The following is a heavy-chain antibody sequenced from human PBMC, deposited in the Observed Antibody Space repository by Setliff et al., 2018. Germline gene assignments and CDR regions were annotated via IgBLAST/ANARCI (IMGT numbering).Heavy chain of an antibody. CDR3: AREPTHTGHYYLDL. Sequence: SETLSLTCTVSGGSISDNNYYWSWIRQSPGKGLEWIGYIDTSGSTSHNPSLKGRVIILKDTSYSQISLILNSVTAADTAVYYCAREPTHTGHYYLDLWGKGTTVTVSS. J-gene: IGHJ6*03. D-gene: IGHD2-15*01. CDR1: GGSISDNNYY. CDR2: IDTSGST. V-gene: IGHV4-4*09.